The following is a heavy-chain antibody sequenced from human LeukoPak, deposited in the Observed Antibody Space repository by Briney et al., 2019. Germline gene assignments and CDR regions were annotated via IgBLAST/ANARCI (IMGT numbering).Heavy chain of an antibody. D-gene: IGHD1-14*01. Sequence: PGGSLTLSCATSGFTFTSYWMHWVRQVAGKGLVWLARVDHGGSGTNYADSVKGRFTISRDNAKSTVYLQMNSLRVEDTAVYYCITALGWGQGTLVTVSS. V-gene: IGHV3-74*01. CDR1: GFTFTSYW. CDR3: ITALG. CDR2: VDHGGSGT. J-gene: IGHJ4*02.